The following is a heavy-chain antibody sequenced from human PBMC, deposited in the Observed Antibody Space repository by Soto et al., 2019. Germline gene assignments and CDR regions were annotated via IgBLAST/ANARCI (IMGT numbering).Heavy chain of an antibody. CDR1: GGTFSSYA. Sequence: QVQLVQSGAEVKKPGSSVKVSCKASGGTFSSYAISWVRQAPGQGLEWMGGLILIYGTANYAQKFKGRVTITADKSTSTAYLELSSLRSEDTAVYYCARITRLRFLEWLPRYYYYGMDVWGQGTTVTVSS. D-gene: IGHD3-3*01. V-gene: IGHV1-69*06. CDR2: LILIYGTA. CDR3: ARITRLRFLEWLPRYYYYGMDV. J-gene: IGHJ6*02.